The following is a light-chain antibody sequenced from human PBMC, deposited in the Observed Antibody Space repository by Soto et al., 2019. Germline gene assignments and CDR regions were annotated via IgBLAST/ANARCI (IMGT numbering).Light chain of an antibody. CDR2: DAS. Sequence: IQMTQSPSALSASVGDRVTITCRASRDISDGVGWYQHKPGRAPKLLIFDASILETGVPSRFSGSGSGTEFSFTISSLQPEDVATYFCQQYDNLPLTFGGGTKVDIK. CDR3: QQYDNLPLT. J-gene: IGKJ4*01. V-gene: IGKV1-33*01. CDR1: RDISDG.